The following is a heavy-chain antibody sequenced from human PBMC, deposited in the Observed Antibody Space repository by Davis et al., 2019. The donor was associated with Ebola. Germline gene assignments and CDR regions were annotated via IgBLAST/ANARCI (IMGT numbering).Heavy chain of an antibody. J-gene: IGHJ4*02. CDR3: AKDRGAGSFYFDY. CDR2: ISGSGGST. Sequence: GESLKISCAASGFTFRSYWLSWVRQAPGKGLEWVAAISGSGGSTYYADSVKGRFTISRDKSKNPLYLQMSSLRAEDTDVYYCAKDRGAGSFYFDYRGQGTLVTVSS. V-gene: IGHV3-23*01. CDR1: GFTFRSYW. D-gene: IGHD3-10*01.